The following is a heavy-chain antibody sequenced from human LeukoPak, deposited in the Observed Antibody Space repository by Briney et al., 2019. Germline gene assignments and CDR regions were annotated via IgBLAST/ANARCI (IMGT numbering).Heavy chain of an antibody. CDR1: GFTFDDYG. Sequence: GGSLRLACSASGFTFDDYGMTWVRQVPGKGLEWVSGINWKGDTTGYADSVEGRFTISRDNAKNSLYLEMNSLTAEDTAFYYCARDMGSRGSQFLLIYWRQGTLVTVSS. D-gene: IGHD3-16*01. J-gene: IGHJ4*02. V-gene: IGHV3-20*04. CDR2: INWKGDTT. CDR3: ARDMGSRGSQFLLIY.